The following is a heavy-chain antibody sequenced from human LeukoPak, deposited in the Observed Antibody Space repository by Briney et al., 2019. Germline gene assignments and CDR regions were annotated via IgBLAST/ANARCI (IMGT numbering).Heavy chain of an antibody. Sequence: GESLKISCKTSGYSFNTYWIGWVRQMPGKGLEWMGIIYPGDSDTRYSPSFQGQVTISADKSISTAYLQWSSLKASDTAMYYCARSIAAAGPAFDLWGRGTLVTVSS. CDR2: IYPGDSDT. CDR1: GYSFNTYW. CDR3: ARSIAAAGPAFDL. J-gene: IGHJ2*01. D-gene: IGHD6-13*01. V-gene: IGHV5-51*01.